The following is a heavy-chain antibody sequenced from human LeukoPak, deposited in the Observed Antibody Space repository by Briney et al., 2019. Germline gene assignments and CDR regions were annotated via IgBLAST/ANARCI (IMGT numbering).Heavy chain of an antibody. CDR1: GGTFSRYG. V-gene: IGHV1-69*13. CDR2: IIPIFGTK. Sequence: SVKVSCKVSGGTFSRYGISWVRQAPGQGLEWMGRIIPIFGTKNYAQKFQGRVTITADESTSTVYMELSSLRSADTAIYYCGISGSYDVLSGYYMYGMDVWGKETTVIVSS. J-gene: IGHJ6*04. CDR3: GISGSYDVLSGYYMYGMDV. D-gene: IGHD3-3*01.